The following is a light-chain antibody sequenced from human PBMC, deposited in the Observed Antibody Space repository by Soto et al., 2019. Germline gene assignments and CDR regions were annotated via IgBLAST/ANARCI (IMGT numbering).Light chain of an antibody. CDR2: ATS. J-gene: IGKJ2*01. CDR3: QQYNNWPPYT. CDR1: QSVSSN. Sequence: EIVMTQSPATVSVSPGERATLSCRASQSVSSNLAWYQKRPGQAPRLLIYATSTRATGVPDRFSGSGSGTEFTLTISNLQSEDFAVYYCQQYNNWPPYTFGQGTKLEIK. V-gene: IGKV3-15*01.